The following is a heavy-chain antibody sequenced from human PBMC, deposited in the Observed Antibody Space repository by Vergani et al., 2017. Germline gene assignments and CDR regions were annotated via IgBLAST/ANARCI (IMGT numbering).Heavy chain of an antibody. CDR1: GFTSAGYA. D-gene: IGHD2-15*01. Sequence: EVQLEESGGGLVLPGRSLRLSCVASGFTSAGYAMHWVRQAPGKGLEWVSGISRNSNSIGYEDSVMGRFTICRDNAKNSLYLQMNSRRAEETALYYCAKDWGTSSGGGWFDPWGQGTRVTVSS. J-gene: IGHJ5*02. V-gene: IGHV3-9*02. CDR2: ISRNSNSI. CDR3: AKDWGTSSGGGWFDP.